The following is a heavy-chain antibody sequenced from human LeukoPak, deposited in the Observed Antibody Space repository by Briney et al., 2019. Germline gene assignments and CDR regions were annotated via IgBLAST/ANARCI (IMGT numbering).Heavy chain of an antibody. CDR3: ARDGAAGDNSAFDI. D-gene: IGHD6-25*01. CDR1: GVTLSDHH. Sequence: PGRSLRPSCAASGVTLSDHHMDWVRQAPGKGLEWVGRTRDKARGYTTEYAASVEGRFTISRDDSKTLVYLQMNSLKTEDTAVYFCARDGAAGDNSAFDIWGQGTVVTVSS. CDR2: TRDKARGYTT. V-gene: IGHV3-72*01. J-gene: IGHJ3*02.